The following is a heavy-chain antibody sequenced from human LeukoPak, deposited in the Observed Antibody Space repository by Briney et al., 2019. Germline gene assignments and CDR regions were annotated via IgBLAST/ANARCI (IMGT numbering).Heavy chain of an antibody. Sequence: GGSLRLSCAASGFTFSSSEMNWVRQAPGKGLEWVSYISSSGGSIYYADSVKGRFTISRDNAKNSLYLQMNGLRAEDTAVYSCGRFGYVAGIDLWGQGTLVTVSS. CDR1: GFTFSSSE. CDR3: GRFGYVAGIDL. V-gene: IGHV3-48*03. D-gene: IGHD6-19*01. CDR2: ISSSGGSI. J-gene: IGHJ4*02.